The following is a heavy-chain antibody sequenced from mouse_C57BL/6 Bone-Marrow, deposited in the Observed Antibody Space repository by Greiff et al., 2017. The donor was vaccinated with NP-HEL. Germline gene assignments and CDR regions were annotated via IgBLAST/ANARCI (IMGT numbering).Heavy chain of an antibody. CDR3: TTEDWAWFAY. CDR1: GFNIKDDY. V-gene: IGHV14-4*01. D-gene: IGHD4-1*01. Sequence: EVQLQQSGAELVRPGASVKLSCTASGFNIKDDYMHWVKQRPEQGLEWIGWIDPENGDTEYASKFQGKATITADTSSNTAYLQLSSLTSEDTAVYYCTTEDWAWFAYWGQGTLVTVSA. J-gene: IGHJ3*01. CDR2: IDPENGDT.